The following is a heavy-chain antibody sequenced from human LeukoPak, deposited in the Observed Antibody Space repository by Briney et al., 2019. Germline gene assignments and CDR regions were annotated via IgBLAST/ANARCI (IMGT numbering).Heavy chain of an antibody. Sequence: GGSLRLSCAASGFTFSSYSMNWVRQAPGKGLEWVSSISSSSSYIYYADSVKGRFTISRDNAKNSLYLQMNSLRAEDTAVYYCARVKDGIVATRRGIGDLDYWGQGTLVAVSS. CDR2: ISSSSSYI. D-gene: IGHD5-12*01. CDR3: ARVKDGIVATRRGIGDLDY. CDR1: GFTFSSYS. V-gene: IGHV3-21*01. J-gene: IGHJ4*02.